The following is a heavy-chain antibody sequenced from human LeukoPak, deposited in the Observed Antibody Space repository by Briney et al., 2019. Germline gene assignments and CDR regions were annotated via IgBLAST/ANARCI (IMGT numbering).Heavy chain of an antibody. V-gene: IGHV1-24*01. CDR3: ASTASVGACDI. CDR2: FDYEGGEK. CDR1: GHTLTESS. D-gene: IGHD6-13*01. Sequence: GASVKVSCKVSGHTLTESSLDWERQAPGKGLEWMGYFDYEGGEKLSAQNFQGRVTLTGYTSTDTDYMELTRLRSEDTAVSYYASTASVGACDISGQGTMVIASS. J-gene: IGHJ3*02.